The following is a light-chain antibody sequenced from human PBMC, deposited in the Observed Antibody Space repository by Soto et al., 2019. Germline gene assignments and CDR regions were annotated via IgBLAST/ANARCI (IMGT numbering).Light chain of an antibody. CDR3: SSYTSSSVV. V-gene: IGLV2-14*01. CDR2: DVS. Sequence: QSALTQPACVSGSPGQSITISCTGTSSDVGGYNYVSWYQQHPGKAPQLKIYDVSNRPSGVSNRFSGSKSGNTASLTISGLQAEDEADYYCSSYTSSSVVFGGGTNLTVL. J-gene: IGLJ2*01. CDR1: SSDVGGYNY.